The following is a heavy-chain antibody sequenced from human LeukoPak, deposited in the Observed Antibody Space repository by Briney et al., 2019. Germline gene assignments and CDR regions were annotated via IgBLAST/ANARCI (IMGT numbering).Heavy chain of an antibody. Sequence: HAGGSLRLSCGASGFTFTSYAMGWIRQAPGKGLEWVSAISGGGENTYYGDSVKGRFTISRDNSKNTLYLQMNSLRAEDTATYYCAKPRAMTTGVGRYFDLWGRGTLVTVSS. D-gene: IGHD1-1*01. V-gene: IGHV3-23*01. CDR1: GFTFTSYA. J-gene: IGHJ2*01. CDR3: AKPRAMTTGVGRYFDL. CDR2: ISGGGENT.